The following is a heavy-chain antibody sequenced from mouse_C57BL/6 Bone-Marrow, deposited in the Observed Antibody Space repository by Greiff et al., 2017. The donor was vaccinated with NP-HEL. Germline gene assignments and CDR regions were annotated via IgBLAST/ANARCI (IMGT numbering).Heavy chain of an antibody. D-gene: IGHD1-1*01. V-gene: IGHV2-9-1*01. CDR2: IWTGGGT. CDR1: GFSLTSYA. Sequence: QVQLQQSGPGLVAPSQGLSITCTVSGFSLTSYAISWVRQPPGKGLEWLGVIWTGGGTNYNSALKSRLSISKDNSKSQVFLKMNSLQTDDTARYYCASLYYYGSSYGDYWGQGTSVTVSS. CDR3: ASLYYYGSSYGDY. J-gene: IGHJ4*01.